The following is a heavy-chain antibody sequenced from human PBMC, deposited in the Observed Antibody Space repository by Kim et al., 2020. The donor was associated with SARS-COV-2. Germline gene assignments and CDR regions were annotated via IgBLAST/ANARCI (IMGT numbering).Heavy chain of an antibody. CDR2: IYYSGTT. CDR1: GDSISSSFYY. D-gene: IGHD5-18*01. CDR3: ARHDPQGSNGYDFDY. Sequence: SETLSLTCIVSGDSISSSFYYWAWIRQPPGKGLEWIGSIYYSGTTYYNPSLKSRATISVDTPRNQFSLKLTSVTAADTAVYYCARHDPQGSNGYDFDYWGQGTLVTVSS. J-gene: IGHJ4*02. V-gene: IGHV4-39*01.